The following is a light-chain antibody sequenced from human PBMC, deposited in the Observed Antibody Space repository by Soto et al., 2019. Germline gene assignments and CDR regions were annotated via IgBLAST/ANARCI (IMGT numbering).Light chain of an antibody. Sequence: DIHMAQSPSTHSGSGGDRDTITCRASQTISSWLAWYQQKPGKAPKLLIYKASTLKSGVPSRFSGSGSGTDFTLTISSLQPEDFATYYCQQSHSAPPTFGGGTKVDIK. CDR1: QTISSW. CDR3: QQSHSAPPT. CDR2: KAS. V-gene: IGKV1-5*03. J-gene: IGKJ4*01.